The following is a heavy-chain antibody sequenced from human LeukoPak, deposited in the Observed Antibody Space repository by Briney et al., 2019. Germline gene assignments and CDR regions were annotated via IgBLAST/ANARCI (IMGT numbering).Heavy chain of an antibody. CDR3: ALGGSGSYYNSPFDY. J-gene: IGHJ4*02. D-gene: IGHD3-10*01. V-gene: IGHV3-33*01. CDR2: IWYDGSNK. Sequence: PGRSLRLSCAASGFTFSSYGMHWVRQAPGKGLEWVAVIWYDGSNKYYADSVKGRFTISRDNSKNTLYLQMNSLRAEDTAVYYCALGGSGSYYNSPFDYWGQGTLVTVSS. CDR1: GFTFSSYG.